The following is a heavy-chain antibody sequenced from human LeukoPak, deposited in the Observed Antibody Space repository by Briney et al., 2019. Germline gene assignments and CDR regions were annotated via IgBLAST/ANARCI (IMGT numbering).Heavy chain of an antibody. J-gene: IGHJ6*04. CDR1: GGSFSGYY. D-gene: IGHD2-2*01. CDR2: INHSGST. V-gene: IGHV4-34*01. Sequence: SETLSLTCAVYGGSFSGYYWSWIRQPPGKGLEWIGEINHSGSTNYNPSLKSRVTISVDTSKNQFSLKLSSVTAADTAVYYCARLADIVVVPTADGYMDVWGKGTRVTISS. CDR3: ARLADIVVVPTADGYMDV.